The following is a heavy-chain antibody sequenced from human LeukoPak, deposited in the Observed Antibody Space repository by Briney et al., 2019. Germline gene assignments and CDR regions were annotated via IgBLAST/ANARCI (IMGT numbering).Heavy chain of an antibody. Sequence: PGGSLRLSCAASGFTFDDYAMHWVRQAPGKGLEWVSGISWNSGSIGYADSVKGRFTISRDNAKNSLFLQMNSLRAEDTAVYYCARPTPLVDVWGKGTTVTVSS. J-gene: IGHJ6*04. D-gene: IGHD2-15*01. CDR1: GFTFDDYA. CDR2: ISWNSGSI. CDR3: ARPTPLVDV. V-gene: IGHV3-9*01.